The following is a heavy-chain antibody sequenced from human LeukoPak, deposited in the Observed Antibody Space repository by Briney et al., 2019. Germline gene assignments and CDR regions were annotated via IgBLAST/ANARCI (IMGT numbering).Heavy chain of an antibody. D-gene: IGHD6-13*01. V-gene: IGHV1-46*01. Sequence: GASVKVSCKASGYTFTSYYMHWVRQAPGQGLEWMRIINPSGGSTSYAQKFQGRVTMTRDTSTSTVYMELSSLRSEDTAVYYCARGDLGYSSSEGFDPWGQGTLVTVSS. CDR3: ARGDLGYSSSEGFDP. CDR2: INPSGGST. CDR1: GYTFTSYY. J-gene: IGHJ5*02.